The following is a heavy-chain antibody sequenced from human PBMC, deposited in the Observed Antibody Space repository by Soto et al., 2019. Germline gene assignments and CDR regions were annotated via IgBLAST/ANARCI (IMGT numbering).Heavy chain of an antibody. D-gene: IGHD4-4*01. CDR2: INPDGSAT. CDR1: GFTFRSSW. CDR3: ARDAAYSRFDY. Sequence: EVQLVESGGGLVQPGGSLRLSCAASGFTFRSSWMTWVRQAPGKGLERLAIINPDGSATHYGDSAKGRFTISRDNAKNSLFLQMNTLRAEDTAVYYCARDAAYSRFDYWGQGTLMTVSS. V-gene: IGHV3-7*01. J-gene: IGHJ4*02.